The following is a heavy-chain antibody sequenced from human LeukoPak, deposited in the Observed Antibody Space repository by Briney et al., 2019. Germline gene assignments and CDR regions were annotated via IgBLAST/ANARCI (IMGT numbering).Heavy chain of an antibody. CDR2: ISGSGGST. CDR3: AGALYYYDSSGYSY. J-gene: IGHJ4*02. Sequence: GGSLRLSCAASGFTFSSYAMSWVRQAPGKGLEWVSAISGSGGSTYYADSVKGRFTISRDNSKNTLYLQMNSLRAEDTAVYYCAGALYYYDSSGYSYWGQGTLVTVSS. V-gene: IGHV3-23*01. CDR1: GFTFSSYA. D-gene: IGHD3-22*01.